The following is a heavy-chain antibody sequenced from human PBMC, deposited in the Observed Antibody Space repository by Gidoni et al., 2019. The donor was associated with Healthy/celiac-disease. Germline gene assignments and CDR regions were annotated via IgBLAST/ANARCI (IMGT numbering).Heavy chain of an antibody. J-gene: IGHJ6*02. Sequence: EVQLVESGGGLVKPGGSLRLSCAASGFTFSSYSMNWVRQAPGKGLEWVSSISSSSSYIYYADSVKGRFTISRDNAKNSLYLQMNSLRAEDTAVYYCARDSCSGGSCPPIPYYYYYGMDVWCQGTTVTVSS. CDR2: ISSSSSYI. V-gene: IGHV3-21*01. CDR1: GFTFSSYS. CDR3: ARDSCSGGSCPPIPYYYYYGMDV. D-gene: IGHD2-15*01.